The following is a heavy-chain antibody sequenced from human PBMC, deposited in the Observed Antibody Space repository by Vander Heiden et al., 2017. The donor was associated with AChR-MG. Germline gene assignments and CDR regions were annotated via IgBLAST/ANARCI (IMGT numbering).Heavy chain of an antibody. Sequence: EVLLVESGRGLVQPGGPRSLSCAASGFTFSSYSMNWVRQAPGKGVEWVSYISSSTRTIYYADSVKGRFTISRDNAKNSLYLQMNSLRAEDTAVYYCARVLGMDVWGQGTTVTVSS. CDR2: ISSSTRTI. J-gene: IGHJ6*02. CDR1: GFTFSSYS. CDR3: ARVLGMDV. V-gene: IGHV3-48*01.